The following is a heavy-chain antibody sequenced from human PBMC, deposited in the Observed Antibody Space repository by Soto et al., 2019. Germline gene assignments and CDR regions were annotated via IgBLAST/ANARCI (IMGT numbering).Heavy chain of an antibody. J-gene: IGHJ4*02. D-gene: IGHD3-22*01. CDR2: IYYSGST. CDR3: ARDRSGYYYDFDY. Sequence: FETLSLTWTVSWGSSVDFDGSRIRQPPGKGLEWIGYIYYSGSTNYNPSLKSRVTISVDTSKNQFSLKLSSVTAADTAVYYCARDRSGYYYDFDYWGQGTLVTVSS. V-gene: IGHV4-59*01. CDR1: WGSSVDFD.